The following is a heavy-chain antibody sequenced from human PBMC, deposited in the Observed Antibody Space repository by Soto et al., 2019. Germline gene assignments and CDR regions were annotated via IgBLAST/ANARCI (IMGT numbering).Heavy chain of an antibody. D-gene: IGHD2-2*01. J-gene: IGHJ6*02. Sequence: GGSLRLSCAASGFTFSSYSMNWVRQAPGKGLEWVSSICCIFCYLYYADSVKGRFTISRDNAKNSLFLQMNSLRAEDTVVYYCAREVVVVPAAITTTVNYYYGMDAWGQGTTVTVSS. CDR1: GFTFSSYS. CDR2: ICCIFCYL. V-gene: IGHV3-21*01. CDR3: AREVVVVPAAITTTVNYYYGMDA.